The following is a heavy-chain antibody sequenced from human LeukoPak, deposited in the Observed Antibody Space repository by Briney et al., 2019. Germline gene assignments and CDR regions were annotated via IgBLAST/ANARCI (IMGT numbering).Heavy chain of an antibody. J-gene: IGHJ6*03. CDR1: GFTFSSYA. Sequence: GGSLRLXCAASGFTFSSYAMSWVRQAPGKGLEWVSAISGSGGSTYYADSVKGRFTISRDNSKNTLYLQMNSLRAEDTAVYYCAKGDYYGSGSRSYYMDVWGKGTTVTVSS. D-gene: IGHD3-10*01. CDR2: ISGSGGST. V-gene: IGHV3-23*01. CDR3: AKGDYYGSGSRSYYMDV.